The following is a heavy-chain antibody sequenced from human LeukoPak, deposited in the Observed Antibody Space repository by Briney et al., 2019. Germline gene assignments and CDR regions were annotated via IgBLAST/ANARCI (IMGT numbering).Heavy chain of an antibody. CDR2: IKSDGSIT. J-gene: IGHJ4*02. CDR1: GFTFSSYW. CDR3: ASRDYFDY. Sequence: GGSLRLSCAASGFTFSSYWMHWVRQAPGKGLVWVSRIKSDGSITSYADSVKGRFTISRDNAKNSLYLQMNSLRDEDTAVYYCASRDYFDYWGQGTLVTVSS. V-gene: IGHV3-74*01.